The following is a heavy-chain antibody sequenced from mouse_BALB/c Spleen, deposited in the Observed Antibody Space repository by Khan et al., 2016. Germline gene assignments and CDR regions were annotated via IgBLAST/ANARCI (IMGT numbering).Heavy chain of an antibody. J-gene: IGHJ3*01. D-gene: IGHD2-1*01. CDR3: ARSRGDYGHYAWFAY. V-gene: IGHV14-3*02. CDR1: GFNIKDTY. CDR2: IDPASGNT. Sequence: EVQLQESGAELVKPGASVKLSCTATGFNIKDTYMHWVKQRPEQGLEWIGRIDPASGNTKYDPKFQGKATITADTSSNTAYLQLSSLTSEDTAVYYCARSRGDYGHYAWFAYWGQGTLVTVSA.